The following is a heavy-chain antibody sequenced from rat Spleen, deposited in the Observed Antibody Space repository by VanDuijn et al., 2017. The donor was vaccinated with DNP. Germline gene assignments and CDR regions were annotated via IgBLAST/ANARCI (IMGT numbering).Heavy chain of an antibody. V-gene: IGHV5-20*01. Sequence: EVQLVQSGGGLVQPGRSLKLSCAASGFTFSDFYMAWVRQAPTKGLEWVASISNNGGSTYYRDSVKGRFTISRENAKASLYLQMDSLRSEDTATYYCTTGGDRRDWYFEFWGPGTMVTVSS. CDR3: TTGGDRRDWYFEF. J-gene: IGHJ1*01. D-gene: IGHD4-2*01. CDR1: GFTFSDFY. CDR2: ISNNGGST.